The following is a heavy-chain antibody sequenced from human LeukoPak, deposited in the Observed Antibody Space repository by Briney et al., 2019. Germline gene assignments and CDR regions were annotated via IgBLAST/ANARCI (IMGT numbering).Heavy chain of an antibody. CDR2: IYYSGST. CDR1: GGSISSYY. J-gene: IGHJ6*02. CDR3: AQVYSFDYYGMDV. Sequence: KPSETLSLTCTVSGGSISSYYWSWIRQPPGKGLEWIGYIYYSGSTNYNPSLKSRVTISVDTSKYQFSLKLSSVTAADTAVYHCAQVYSFDYYGMDVWGQGTTVTVSS. D-gene: IGHD5-18*01. V-gene: IGHV4-59*08.